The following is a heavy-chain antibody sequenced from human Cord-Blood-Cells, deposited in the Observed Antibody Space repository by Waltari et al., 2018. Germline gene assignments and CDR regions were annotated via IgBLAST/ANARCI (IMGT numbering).Heavy chain of an antibody. CDR2: SNHSGST. Sequence: QVQLQQWGAGLLKPSATLSLTCAVYGGSFSGYYWSWIRQPPGKGREGIGESNHSGSTNDNPSLKSRVTISVDTSKNQFSLKLSSVTAADTAVYYCARLTGDAFDIWGQGTMVTVSS. V-gene: IGHV4-34*01. D-gene: IGHD7-27*01. J-gene: IGHJ3*02. CDR3: ARLTGDAFDI. CDR1: GGSFSGYY.